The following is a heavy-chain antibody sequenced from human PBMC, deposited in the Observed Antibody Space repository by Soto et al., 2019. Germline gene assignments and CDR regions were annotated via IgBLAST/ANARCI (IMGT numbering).Heavy chain of an antibody. CDR2: FRTSGDGGTT. CDR1: GFSFSSYS. V-gene: IGHV3-23*01. Sequence: HGGSLRLSCAASGFSFSSYSMSGVRQAPGKGLEWVSGFRTSGDGGTTYYADSVKGRFTISRDNSKNMLFLQMNSLRAEDTAIYYCAKKVNSGPGSQYFDYWGQGTLVTVSS. D-gene: IGHD3-10*01. CDR3: AKKVNSGPGSQYFDY. J-gene: IGHJ4*02.